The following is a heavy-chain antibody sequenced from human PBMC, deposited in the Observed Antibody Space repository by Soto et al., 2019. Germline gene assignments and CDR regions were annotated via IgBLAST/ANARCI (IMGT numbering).Heavy chain of an antibody. V-gene: IGHV3-30*18. CDR1: GFTFSGYG. D-gene: IGHD6-19*01. CDR3: VKDGSSGWPYYYGMDV. J-gene: IGHJ6*02. Sequence: VGSLRLSCAASGFTFSGYGMHWVRQAPGKGLEWVAVISYDGSKKYYADSVKGRFFISRDNSKNTLYLEMSSLRAEDMAVYYCVKDGSSGWPYYYGMDVWGQGTTVTVSS. CDR2: ISYDGSKK.